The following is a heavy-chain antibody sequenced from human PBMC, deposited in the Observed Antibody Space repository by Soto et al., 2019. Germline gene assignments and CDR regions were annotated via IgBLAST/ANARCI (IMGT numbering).Heavy chain of an antibody. J-gene: IGHJ6*02. D-gene: IGHD3-3*01. CDR2: INPNSGGT. CDR3: ARDSGFRRFLEWSLDV. V-gene: IGHV1-2*02. Sequence: SVKVSCKASGYTFSGYYIHWVRQAPGQGLEWMGWINPNSGGTNYAQKFQGRVTMTRGTSISTAYMELSRLRSVETAVYYCARDSGFRRFLEWSLDVWGQGTTVTVSS. CDR1: GYTFSGYY.